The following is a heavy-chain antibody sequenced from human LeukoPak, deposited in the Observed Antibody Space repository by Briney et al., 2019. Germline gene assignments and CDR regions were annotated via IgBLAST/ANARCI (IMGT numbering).Heavy chain of an antibody. CDR3: ARDRSGDWFDP. Sequence: SQTLSLTCAVSGGSISSGGYSWSWIRQPPGKGLEWIGYIYHSGSTNYNPSLKSRVTISVDTSKNQFSLKLSSVTAADTAVYYCARDRSGDWFDPWGQGTLVTVSS. J-gene: IGHJ5*02. V-gene: IGHV4-30-2*01. CDR2: IYHSGST. D-gene: IGHD3-10*01. CDR1: GGSISSGGYS.